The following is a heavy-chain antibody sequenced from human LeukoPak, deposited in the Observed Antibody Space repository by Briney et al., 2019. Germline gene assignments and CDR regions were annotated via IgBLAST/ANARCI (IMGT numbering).Heavy chain of an antibody. V-gene: IGHV3-7*01. Sequence: GGSLRLSCAVSGLTFSSSWMDWVRQAPGKGLEWVASINPEGSEKYSADSVKGRFTISRDNSKNTLYLQMNSLRAEDTAVYYCARGTPNDYWGQGTLVTVSS. J-gene: IGHJ4*02. CDR1: GLTFSSSW. CDR2: INPEGSEK. CDR3: ARGTPNDY.